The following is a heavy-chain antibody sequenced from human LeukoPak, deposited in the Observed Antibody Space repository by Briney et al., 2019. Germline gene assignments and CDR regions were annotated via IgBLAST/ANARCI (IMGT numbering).Heavy chain of an antibody. Sequence: SETLSLTCTVSGGSISSSSYYWGWIRQPPGKGLEWIGSIYYSGSTYYNPSLKSRVTISVDTSKNQFTLSLSSVTAADTAVYYCARWEVRLNAFEMWGQGTMVTVSS. CDR2: IYYSGST. CDR1: GGSISSSSYY. J-gene: IGHJ3*02. CDR3: ARWEVRLNAFEM. V-gene: IGHV4-39*06. D-gene: IGHD3-10*01.